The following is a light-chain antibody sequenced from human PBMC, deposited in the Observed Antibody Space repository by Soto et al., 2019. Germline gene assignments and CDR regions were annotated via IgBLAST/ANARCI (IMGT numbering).Light chain of an antibody. V-gene: IGLV2-8*01. J-gene: IGLJ1*01. CDR1: STHVGGYHY. CDR2: VVN. Sequence: QGVRTESRSASVFIGEGVVIFSTRTSTHVGGYHYVSSYHQPPAKAPNLMIYVVNTRPSAVPDRFSGSKSGNTASLTVSGLHAEDEADYYCSSYAGSSNVFGTGTQVTVL. CDR3: SSYAGSSNV.